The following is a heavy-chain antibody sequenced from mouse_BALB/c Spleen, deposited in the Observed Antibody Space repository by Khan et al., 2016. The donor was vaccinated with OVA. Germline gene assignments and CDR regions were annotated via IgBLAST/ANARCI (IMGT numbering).Heavy chain of an antibody. CDR2: IWGEGST. V-gene: IGHV2-3*01. Sequence: QVQLKESGPGLVAPSQSLSITCTVSGFSLTTYGVSWVRQPPGKGLEWLGVIWGEGSTNYNSALISRLTISKDNSKSQVFLKLNSMHTDDTGTYYWAKQNHCTHYAMDYWGQGTSVTVSS. CDR1: GFSLTTYG. J-gene: IGHJ4*01. CDR3: AKQNHCTHYAMDY.